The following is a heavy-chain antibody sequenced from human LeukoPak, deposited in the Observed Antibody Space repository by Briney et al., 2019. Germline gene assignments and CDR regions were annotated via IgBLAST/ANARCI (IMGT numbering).Heavy chain of an antibody. CDR2: ISGSGGST. CDR3: AKALQGSESYYNPGAFDI. V-gene: IGHV3-23*01. J-gene: IGHJ3*02. D-gene: IGHD3-10*01. Sequence: GGSLRLSCVASGFTFSSYAMSWVRQAPGKGLEWVSTISGSGGSTYYADSVKGRFTISRDNSKNTLYLQMNSLRAEDTAVYYCAKALQGSESYYNPGAFDIWGQGTMVTVSS. CDR1: GFTFSSYA.